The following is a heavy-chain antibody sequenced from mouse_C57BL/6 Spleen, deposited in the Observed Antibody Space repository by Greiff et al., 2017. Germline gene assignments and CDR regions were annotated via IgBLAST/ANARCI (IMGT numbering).Heavy chain of an antibody. CDR2: IYPETGGT. CDR1: GYTFTGYE. Sequence: VQLQQSGAELVRPGASVTLSCKASGYTFTGYEMPWVKQTPVHGLEWIGAIYPETGGTAYNQKFKGKAILTADKSSSTAYMELRSLTSEDSAADYCTRGGHDGYYGYFDVWGTGTTVTVSS. V-gene: IGHV1-15*01. CDR3: TRGGHDGYYGYFDV. D-gene: IGHD2-3*01. J-gene: IGHJ1*03.